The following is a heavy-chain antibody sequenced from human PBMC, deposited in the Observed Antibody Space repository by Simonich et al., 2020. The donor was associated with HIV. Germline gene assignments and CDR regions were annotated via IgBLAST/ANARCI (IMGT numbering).Heavy chain of an antibody. J-gene: IGHJ3*02. CDR1: GYTFSDYY. Sequence: QVQLVQSGAEVKKPGASVKVSCKASGYTFSDYYIHWLRRAPGQGFEWMGWINPSSGGTKYAQKFQGRVTMTRDTSISTAYMELSRLRSDDTAVYYCARGPQQVVPVFDAFDIWGPRTMVTVSS. CDR2: INPSSGGT. V-gene: IGHV1-2*02. CDR3: ARGPQQVVPVFDAFDI. D-gene: IGHD6-13*01.